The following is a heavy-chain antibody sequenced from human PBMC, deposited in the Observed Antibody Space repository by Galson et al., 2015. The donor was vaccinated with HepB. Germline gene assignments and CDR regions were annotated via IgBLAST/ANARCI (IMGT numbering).Heavy chain of an antibody. Sequence: SLRLAGAAHGFTFSDPYMRWTRQAPRKGLEWVTYISSSSSYTNYADSVKGRFTISRNNAKNSLYLQMNSLGAEDKAVYYCARGPTVTSFLLDYYYGMDVSVQGTTVTVSS. D-gene: IGHD4-17*01. CDR2: ISSSSSYT. CDR1: GFTFSDPY. V-gene: IGHV3-11*06. CDR3: ARGPTVTSFLLDYYYGMDV. J-gene: IGHJ6*02.